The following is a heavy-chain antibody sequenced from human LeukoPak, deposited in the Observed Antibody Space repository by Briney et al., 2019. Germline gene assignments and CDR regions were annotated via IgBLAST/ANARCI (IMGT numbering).Heavy chain of an antibody. Sequence: SETLSLTCTVSGGSISSNSYFWGWIRQPPGKGLEWIGIIHYSGSIYYSPSLKSRLSISIDTSKNQFSLKLSSVTAADTAVYYCASQKTLVRGAIRLFDASDIWGQGTVLTVSS. CDR2: IHYSGSI. CDR1: GGSISSNSYF. D-gene: IGHD3-10*01. J-gene: IGHJ3*02. CDR3: ASQKTLVRGAIRLFDASDI. V-gene: IGHV4-39*01.